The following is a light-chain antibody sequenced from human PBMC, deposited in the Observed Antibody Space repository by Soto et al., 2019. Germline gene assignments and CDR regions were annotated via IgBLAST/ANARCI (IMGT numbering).Light chain of an antibody. Sequence: QSVLTQPPSVSGAPGQRVAISCTGSSSNIGARYDVLWYQQLPGTAPKLLIYDNNNRPSGVPDRFSGSKSGTSASLAISGLQAEDEADYYCQSFDSNLRGWVFGGGTKLTVL. J-gene: IGLJ3*02. CDR1: SSNIGARYD. CDR3: QSFDSNLRGWV. V-gene: IGLV1-40*01. CDR2: DNN.